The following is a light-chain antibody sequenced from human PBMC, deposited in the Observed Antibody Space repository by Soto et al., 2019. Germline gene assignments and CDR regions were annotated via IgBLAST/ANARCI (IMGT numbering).Light chain of an antibody. CDR2: GSS. J-gene: IGKJ2*01. CDR1: QSVSNNY. V-gene: IGKV3-20*01. CDR3: QQYGSSPPYT. Sequence: EVVLTQSPGTLSLSPGERDTLSCRASQSVSNNYLAWYQQKPGQPPKLLVFGSSDRATGIPDRCSGSGSGTDFTLTISSLEPEDFAVYYCQQYGSSPPYTFGQGTKLEIK.